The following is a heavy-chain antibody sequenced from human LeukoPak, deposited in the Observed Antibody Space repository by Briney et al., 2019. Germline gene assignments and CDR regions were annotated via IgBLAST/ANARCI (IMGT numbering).Heavy chain of an antibody. J-gene: IGHJ5*02. CDR3: AREGWGHNWFGP. CDR2: IYTSGNT. V-gene: IGHV4-61*02. D-gene: IGHD3-16*01. Sequence: PSQTLSLTCTVSGGSISSGSYYWSWIRQPAGKGLEWIGRIYTSGNTNCNPSLKSRVTISVDTSKNQFSLRLSSVTAADTAVYYCAREGWGHNWFGPWGQGTLVTVSS. CDR1: GGSISSGSYY.